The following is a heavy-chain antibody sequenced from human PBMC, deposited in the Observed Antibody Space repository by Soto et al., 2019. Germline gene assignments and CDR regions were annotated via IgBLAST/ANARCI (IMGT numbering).Heavy chain of an antibody. V-gene: IGHV1-18*01. Sequence: ASVKVSCKASGYTFTSCGISWVRQAPGQGLEWMGWISAYNGNTNYAQKLQGRVTMTTDTSTSTAYMELRSLRSDDTAVYYCARDRADYDFWSGYCCWFDPWGQGTLVTVSS. J-gene: IGHJ5*02. D-gene: IGHD3-3*01. CDR1: GYTFTSCG. CDR2: ISAYNGNT. CDR3: ARDRADYDFWSGYCCWFDP.